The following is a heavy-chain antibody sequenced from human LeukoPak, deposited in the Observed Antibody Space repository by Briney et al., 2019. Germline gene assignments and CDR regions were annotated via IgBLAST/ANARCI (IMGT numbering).Heavy chain of an antibody. Sequence: SETLSLTCAVYGGSFSGYYCSWLRQPPGKGLEWIGEINHSGSTNYNPSLKSRVTISVDTSKNQFSLKLSSVTAADTAVYYCARVMSTSFDYWGQGTLVTVSS. J-gene: IGHJ4*02. CDR3: ARVMSTSFDY. CDR1: GGSFSGYY. V-gene: IGHV4-34*01. CDR2: INHSGST. D-gene: IGHD3-16*01.